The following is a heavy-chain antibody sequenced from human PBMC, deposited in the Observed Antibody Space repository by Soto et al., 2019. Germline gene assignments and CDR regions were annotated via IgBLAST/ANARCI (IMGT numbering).Heavy chain of an antibody. CDR2: MNPNSGNT. Sequence: ASVKVSCKASGYTFTSYDINWVRQATGQGLEWMGWMNPNSGNTGYAQKFQGRVTMTRNTSISTAYMELSSLRSEDTAVYYCARASYYDFWGGYYWFDPWGQGTLVTVSS. CDR1: GYTFTSYD. J-gene: IGHJ5*02. D-gene: IGHD3-3*01. CDR3: ARASYYDFWGGYYWFDP. V-gene: IGHV1-8*01.